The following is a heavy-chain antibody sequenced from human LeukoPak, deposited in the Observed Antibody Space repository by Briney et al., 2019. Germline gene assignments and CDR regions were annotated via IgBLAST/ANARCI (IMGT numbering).Heavy chain of an antibody. Sequence: KTSETLSLTCAVYGGNFSDYYWTWIRQPPGKGLEWIGEINHSGSTNYNPSLKSRVTISEDTSKNQFSLKLSSVTAADTAVYYCARTGAIFWCLDRWGQGTLVTVSS. CDR1: GGNFSDYY. CDR3: ARTGAIFWCLDR. CDR2: INHSGST. J-gene: IGHJ5*02. D-gene: IGHD2-21*01. V-gene: IGHV4-34*01.